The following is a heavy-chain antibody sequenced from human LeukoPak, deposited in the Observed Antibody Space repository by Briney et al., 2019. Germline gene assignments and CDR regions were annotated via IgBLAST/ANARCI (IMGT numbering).Heavy chain of an antibody. CDR2: IYTSGST. J-gene: IGHJ3*02. D-gene: IGHD2-2*01. CDR1: GGSISSYY. Sequence: SETLSLTCTVSGGSISSYYWSWIRQPAGKGLEWIGRIYTSGSTNYNPSLKSRVTMSVDTSKNQFSLKLSSVTAADTAVYYCARYCSSTSCYYAFDIWGQGTMVTVSS. V-gene: IGHV4-4*07. CDR3: ARYCSSTSCYYAFDI.